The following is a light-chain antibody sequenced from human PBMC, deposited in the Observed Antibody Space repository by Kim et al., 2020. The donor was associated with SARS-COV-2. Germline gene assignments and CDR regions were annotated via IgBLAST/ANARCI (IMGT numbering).Light chain of an antibody. Sequence: GQTVTISCSGRRSNVGNNPVTWFQQVAGTAPKLLMSNDNQRPSGVPDRFSASKSGTSASLAISGLQSEDEAVYYCGSWDDSLSGRVFGGGTKLTVL. CDR1: RSNVGNNP. J-gene: IGLJ3*02. CDR2: NDN. CDR3: GSWDDSLSGRV. V-gene: IGLV1-44*01.